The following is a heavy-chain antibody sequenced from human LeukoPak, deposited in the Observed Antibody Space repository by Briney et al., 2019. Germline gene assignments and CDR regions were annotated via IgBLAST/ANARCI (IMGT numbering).Heavy chain of an antibody. CDR3: AKDRSGWAIDY. CDR2: ISHDGSNK. Sequence: GGSLRLSCAATGFTFSSYGMHWVRKAPGKGLEWVAVISHDGSNKYYADSVKGRFTISRDNSKNTLYLQMNSLRAEDTAVYYCAKDRSGWAIDYWGQGTLVTVSS. CDR1: GFTFSSYG. D-gene: IGHD6-19*01. V-gene: IGHV3-30*18. J-gene: IGHJ4*02.